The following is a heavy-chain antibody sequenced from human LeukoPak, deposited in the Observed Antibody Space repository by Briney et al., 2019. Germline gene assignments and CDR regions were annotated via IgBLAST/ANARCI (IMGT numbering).Heavy chain of an antibody. CDR2: IYYSGST. Sequence: SETLSLTCTVSGGSISSSSYYWGWIRQPPGKGLEWIGSIYYSGSTYYNPSLKSRVTISVDTSKNQFSLKLSSVTAADTAVYYCARRVVGATGGGIDYWGQGTLVTVFS. V-gene: IGHV4-39*01. D-gene: IGHD1-26*01. CDR1: GGSISSSSYY. J-gene: IGHJ4*02. CDR3: ARRVVGATGGGIDY.